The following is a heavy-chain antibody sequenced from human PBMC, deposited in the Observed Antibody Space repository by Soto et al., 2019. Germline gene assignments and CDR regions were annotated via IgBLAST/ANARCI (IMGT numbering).Heavy chain of an antibody. Sequence: QVQLQQWGAGLLKPSETLSLTCVVSGGSLSDYFWSWIRQPPGMALEWIGEINHLGSINYNPSLNNRVSTSVDTSKNQFSPTLNSVTAADTATYYCARGGISHWAYFYYMDVWDRGTTVTVSS. CDR1: GGSLSDYF. CDR3: ARGGISHWAYFYYMDV. V-gene: IGHV4-34*01. D-gene: IGHD2-21*01. J-gene: IGHJ6*03. CDR2: INHLGSI.